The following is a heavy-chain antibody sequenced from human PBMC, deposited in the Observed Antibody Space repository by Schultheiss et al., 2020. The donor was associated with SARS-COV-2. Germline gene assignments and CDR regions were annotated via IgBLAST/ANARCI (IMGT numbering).Heavy chain of an antibody. CDR3: ARITIFSPSRSDDYYYYMDV. J-gene: IGHJ6*03. CDR2: ISAYYGNT. Sequence: ASVKVSCKASGYSFTNYGVSWVRQAPGQGLEWVGWISAYYGNTNYTQKLQDRVTMTTDTSTSTAYMEMRSLRSDDTAVYYCARITIFSPSRSDDYYYYMDVWGKGTTVTVSS. D-gene: IGHD3-3*01. V-gene: IGHV1-18*01. CDR1: GYSFTNYG.